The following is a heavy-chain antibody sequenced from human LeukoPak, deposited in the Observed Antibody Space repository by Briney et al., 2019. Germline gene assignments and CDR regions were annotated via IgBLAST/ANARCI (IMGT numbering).Heavy chain of an antibody. CDR2: ISSSSSYI. Sequence: GGSLRLSCAASGFTFSSYSMNWFRQAPVKGLEWASSISSSSSYIYYADSVKGRFTISRDNAKNSLYLQMNSLRAEDMAVYYCARDREQWLVLFDYWGQGTLVTVSS. V-gene: IGHV3-21*01. D-gene: IGHD6-19*01. CDR1: GFTFSSYS. J-gene: IGHJ4*02. CDR3: ARDREQWLVLFDY.